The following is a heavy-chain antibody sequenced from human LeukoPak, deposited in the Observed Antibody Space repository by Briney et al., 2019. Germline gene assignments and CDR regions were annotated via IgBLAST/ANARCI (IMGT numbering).Heavy chain of an antibody. V-gene: IGHV3-23*01. CDR2: ISGSGGST. CDR3: AKDLRITMVRGAFDI. Sequence: GGSLRLSCAASGFTFSSYAMSWVRQAPGKGLEWVSAISGSGGSTYYADSVKGLFTISRDNSKNTLYLQMNSLRAEDTAVYYCAKDLRITMVRGAFDIWGQGTMVTVSS. CDR1: GFTFSSYA. D-gene: IGHD3-10*01. J-gene: IGHJ3*02.